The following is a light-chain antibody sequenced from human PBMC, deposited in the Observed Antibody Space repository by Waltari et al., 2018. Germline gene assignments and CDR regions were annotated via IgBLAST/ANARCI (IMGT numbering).Light chain of an antibody. CDR1: NIGSKS. J-gene: IGLJ3*02. V-gene: IGLV3-21*04. Sequence: SYVLTQPPSVSVAPGKTVRITCGGNNIGSKSVHWYQQQPGQAPVLVIYDDSDRPSGIPERFSGSNSGNTATLTINRVEAGDEADYYCQVWDSSSDHWVFGGGTKLTVL. CDR2: DDS. CDR3: QVWDSSSDHWV.